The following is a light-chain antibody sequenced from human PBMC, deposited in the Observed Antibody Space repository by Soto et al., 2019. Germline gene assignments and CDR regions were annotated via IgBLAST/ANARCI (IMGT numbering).Light chain of an antibody. J-gene: IGKJ5*01. Sequence: EIVLTQSPATLSLSPGERATLSCRASQSVSNFLAWYQQKPGQAPRLLIYDASNRATGIPARFSGSGSGTDFTLTIRSLEPEDFAIYYCLQRANWPLTTFGHGTRLEIK. CDR3: LQRANWPLTT. V-gene: IGKV3-11*01. CDR1: QSVSNF. CDR2: DAS.